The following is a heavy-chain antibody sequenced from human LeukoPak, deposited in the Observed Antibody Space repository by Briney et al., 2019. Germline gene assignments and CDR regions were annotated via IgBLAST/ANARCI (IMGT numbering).Heavy chain of an antibody. CDR1: GFTFSKYS. V-gene: IGHV3-21*01. J-gene: IGHJ6*03. CDR2: ITTSSSYI. Sequence: GGSLRLSCVASGFTFSKYSMAWVRQAPGKGLEWVSYITTSSSYIYYADSMRGRFTISRDNAKNSLYLQINNLRAEDTAVYFCARRDYYFYSMDVWGKGTTVTVSS. CDR3: ARRDYYFYSMDV.